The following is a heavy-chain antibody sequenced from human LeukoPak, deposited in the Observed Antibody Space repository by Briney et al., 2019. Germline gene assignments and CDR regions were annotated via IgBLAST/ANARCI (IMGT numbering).Heavy chain of an antibody. D-gene: IGHD2-2*01. Sequence: SETLSLTCTVSGGSINSYYWSWIRQPPGKGLEWIGYISYSGSTNYNPSLKSRVTISVDTSKNQFSLKLSSVTAADTAVYYCARVHCSSTSCYRHYYYYGMDVWGQGTTVTVSS. J-gene: IGHJ6*02. CDR2: ISYSGST. CDR3: ARVHCSSTSCYRHYYYYGMDV. V-gene: IGHV4-59*01. CDR1: GGSINSYY.